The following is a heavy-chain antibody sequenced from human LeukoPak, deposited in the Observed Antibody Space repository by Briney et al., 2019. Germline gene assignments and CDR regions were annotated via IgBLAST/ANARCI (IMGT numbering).Heavy chain of an antibody. V-gene: IGHV3-53*01. CDR3: ATPPTVTRNY. J-gene: IGHJ4*02. D-gene: IGHD4-17*01. CDR2: IYSGGST. Sequence: GGSLRLSCAASGLTVSSNSMSWVRQAPGKGLEWVSFIYSGGSTYYADSVKGRFTISRDNSKNTLYLQMNSLRAEDTAVYYCATPPTVTRNYWGQGTLVTVSS. CDR1: GLTVSSNS.